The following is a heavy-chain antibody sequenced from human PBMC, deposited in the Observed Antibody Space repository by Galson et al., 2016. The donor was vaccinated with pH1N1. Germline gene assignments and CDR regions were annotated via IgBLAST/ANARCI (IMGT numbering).Heavy chain of an antibody. CDR3: GFLGYCSRPTCETGMDV. V-gene: IGHV1-2*02. CDR2: INPITGGT. Sequence: SVKVSCKASGNTFNGYHVHWVRQAPGQGLEWLGEINPITGGTNLAPKFQVRVTLTRDMSISTVYMDLSRMRSDDTAIYYCGFLGYCSRPTCETGMDVWGQGTTVTVSS. D-gene: IGHD2-2*03. J-gene: IGHJ6*02. CDR1: GNTFNGYH.